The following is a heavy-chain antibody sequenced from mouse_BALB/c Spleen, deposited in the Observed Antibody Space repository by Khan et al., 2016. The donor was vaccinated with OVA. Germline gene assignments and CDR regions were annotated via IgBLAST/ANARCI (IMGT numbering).Heavy chain of an antibody. CDR1: GFTIKDYY. J-gene: IGHJ3*01. D-gene: IGHD2-3*01. Sequence: VQLQQSGAELVRPGALVKLSCKASGFTIKDYYIHWVKQRPDQGLEWIGWIDPENGNTIYDPKFQGKANITADTSSNTAYLHFSSLTSEDTAVYYCARAGYSPWFAYWGQGTLVTVSA. V-gene: IGHV14-1*02. CDR3: ARAGYSPWFAY. CDR2: IDPENGNT.